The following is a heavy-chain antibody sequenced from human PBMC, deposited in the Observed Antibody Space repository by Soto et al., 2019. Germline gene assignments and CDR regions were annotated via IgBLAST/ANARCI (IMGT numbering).Heavy chain of an antibody. J-gene: IGHJ3*01. CDR2: IYHSGST. V-gene: IGHV4-30-2*01. CDR3: ARFKDYDESSGYYFNAFDF. CDR1: GVSISSGGYS. Sequence: QLLESGSGLVKPSQTLSLTCAVSGVSISSGGYSWSWIRQPPGKGLEWIGYIYHSGSTYYNPSLKSRVTISVDRSKNHFSLKLSSVPAASTAVYYCARFKDYDESSGYYFNAFDFLGQGTMVTVSS. D-gene: IGHD3-22*01.